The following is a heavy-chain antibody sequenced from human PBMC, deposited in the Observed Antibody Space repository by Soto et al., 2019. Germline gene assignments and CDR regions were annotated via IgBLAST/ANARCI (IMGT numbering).Heavy chain of an antibody. CDR1: GFAFSNYA. CDR2: ISGFGGNT. CDR3: ANGFHSSTWYSFDN. Sequence: LRLSCAASGFAFSNYAMTWVRQAPGKGLEWVSGISGFGGNTYYADSVKGRFSISRDNSKNTLTLLMHNLKAEDTAVYYCANGFHSSTWYSFDNWGQGTLVTVS. D-gene: IGHD6-13*01. V-gene: IGHV3-23*01. J-gene: IGHJ4*02.